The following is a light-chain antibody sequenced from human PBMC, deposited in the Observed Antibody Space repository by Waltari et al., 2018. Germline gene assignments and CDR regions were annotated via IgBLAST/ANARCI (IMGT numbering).Light chain of an antibody. Sequence: DIVMTQSPHSLAVSPGERATLNRTSSQSVLYSSNNKNFLTWFQQKPGQPPKMLIYWASTRASGVPERFSGSGSATDFTLTISSLQAEDVAVYYCQQFYSTPWTFGQGTNVEIK. V-gene: IGKV4-1*01. CDR1: QSVLYSSNNKNF. CDR3: QQFYSTPWT. CDR2: WAS. J-gene: IGKJ1*01.